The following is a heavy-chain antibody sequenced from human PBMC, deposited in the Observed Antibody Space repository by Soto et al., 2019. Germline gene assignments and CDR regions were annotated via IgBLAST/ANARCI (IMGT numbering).Heavy chain of an antibody. Sequence: ASVKACKASGYTFTSYGISWVRQAPGQGLEWMGWISPYNGNTNYAQKLQGRGTMTTDTSTSTAYMELRSLRSDDTAVYYCARSPRPRWYFDYWGQGTLVTVSS. V-gene: IGHV1-18*01. D-gene: IGHD2-15*01. CDR3: ARSPRPRWYFDY. J-gene: IGHJ4*02. CDR2: ISPYNGNT. CDR1: GYTFTSYG.